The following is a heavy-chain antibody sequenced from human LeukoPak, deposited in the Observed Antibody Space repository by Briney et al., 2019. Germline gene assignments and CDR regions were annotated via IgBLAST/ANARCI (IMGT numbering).Heavy chain of an antibody. CDR3: ARNLGPFDA. CDR1: GFTFNDFA. CDR2: IADAGT. D-gene: IGHD3-16*01. J-gene: IGHJ3*01. V-gene: IGHV3-23*01. Sequence: GGSLRLSCAASGFTFNDFAMTWVRQAPGKGLEWVSTIADAGTYYADSVKGRFIISRDNSKNMLYLQVNSLRADDTAMYYCARNLGPFDARGHGTMVTVSS.